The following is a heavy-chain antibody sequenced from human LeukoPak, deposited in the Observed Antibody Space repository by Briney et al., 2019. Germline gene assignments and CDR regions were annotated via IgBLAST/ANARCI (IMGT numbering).Heavy chain of an antibody. D-gene: IGHD2-21*02. Sequence: SETLSLTCAVYGGSFSGYYWSWIRQPPGKGLEWIGEINHSGSTNYNPSLKSRVTISVDTSKNQFSLKLSSVTAADTAVYYCARAEVTAILGYYYGMDVWGQGTTVTVSS. CDR2: INHSGST. CDR3: ARAEVTAILGYYYGMDV. V-gene: IGHV4-34*01. CDR1: GGSFSGYY. J-gene: IGHJ6*02.